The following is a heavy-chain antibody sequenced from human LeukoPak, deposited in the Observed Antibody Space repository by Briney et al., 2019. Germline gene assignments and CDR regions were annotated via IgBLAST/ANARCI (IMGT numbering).Heavy chain of an antibody. J-gene: IGHJ3*02. CDR3: AKPRRDGYNNPAFDI. D-gene: IGHD5-24*01. Sequence: PGGSLRLSCAASGFTFSSYAMSWVRQAPGKGPEWVSAISGSGGSTYYADSVKGRFTISRDNSKNTLYLQMNSLRAEDTAVYYCAKPRRDGYNNPAFDIWGQGTMVTVSS. CDR1: GFTFSSYA. CDR2: ISGSGGST. V-gene: IGHV3-23*01.